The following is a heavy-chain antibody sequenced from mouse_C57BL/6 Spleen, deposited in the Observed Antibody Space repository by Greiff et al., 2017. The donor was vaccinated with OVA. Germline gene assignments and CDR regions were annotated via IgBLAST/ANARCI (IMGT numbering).Heavy chain of an antibody. CDR3: ARHFASPAMDY. V-gene: IGHV5-6*01. Sequence: EVQLVESGGDLVKPGGSLKLSCAASGFTFSSYGMSWVRQTPDKRLEWVATISSGGSYTYYPDSVKGRFTISRDNAKNTLYLQMSSLKSEDTAMYYCARHFASPAMDYWGQGTSVTVSS. CDR1: GFTFSSYG. CDR2: ISSGGSYT. J-gene: IGHJ4*01. D-gene: IGHD6-1*01.